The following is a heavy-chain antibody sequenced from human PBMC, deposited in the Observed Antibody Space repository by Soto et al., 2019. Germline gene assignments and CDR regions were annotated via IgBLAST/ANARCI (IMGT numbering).Heavy chain of an antibody. V-gene: IGHV3-48*03. D-gene: IGHD3-9*01. Sequence: HPGGSLRLSCAASGFTFSNFEMHWVRQAPGKGLEWVSYINTAGSTKYYAESVKGRFTISRDNARNSLFLQMNSLRAEDTAVYYCARAECSSPDCLTAYYSYGLDVWGQGPTVTVSS. CDR2: INTAGSTK. CDR1: GFTFSNFE. CDR3: ARAECSSPDCLTAYYSYGLDV. J-gene: IGHJ6*02.